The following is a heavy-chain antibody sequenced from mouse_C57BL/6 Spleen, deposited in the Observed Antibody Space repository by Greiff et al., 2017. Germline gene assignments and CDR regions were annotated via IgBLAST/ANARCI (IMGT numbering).Heavy chain of an antibody. J-gene: IGHJ2*01. CDR2: ISYDGSN. CDR1: GYSITSGYY. CDR3: ARAPRQLFDY. D-gene: IGHD3-2*01. Sequence: EVKLQESGPGLVKPSQSLSLTCSVTGYSITSGYYWNWIRQFPGNKLEWMGYISYDGSNNYNPSLKNRISITRDTSKNQFFLKLNSVTTEDTATYYCARAPRQLFDYWGQGTTLTVSS. V-gene: IGHV3-6*01.